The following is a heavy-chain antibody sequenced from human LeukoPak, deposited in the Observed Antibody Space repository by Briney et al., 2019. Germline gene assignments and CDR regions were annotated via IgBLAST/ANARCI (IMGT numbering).Heavy chain of an antibody. CDR1: GFTFSTYD. CDR2: ISGSGGST. V-gene: IGHV3-23*01. Sequence: GGTLRLSCAASGFTFSTYDMSWVRQAPGKGLEWVSAISGSGGSTYYADSVKGRFTISRDNSKSTLYLQMTSLRAEDSAVYYCAKRPGVVRFDPWGQGTLVTVSS. D-gene: IGHD2-2*01. J-gene: IGHJ5*02. CDR3: AKRPGVVRFDP.